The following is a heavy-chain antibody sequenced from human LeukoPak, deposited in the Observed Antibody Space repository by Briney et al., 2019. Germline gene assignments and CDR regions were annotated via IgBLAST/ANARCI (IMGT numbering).Heavy chain of an antibody. J-gene: IGHJ4*02. CDR3: ARHAYLRAANARRFDY. D-gene: IGHD3-16*01. Sequence: SETLSLTCTVSGGSISSSSYYWGWIRQPPGKGLEWIGSIYYSGSTYYNPSLKSRVTISIDTSKNQFSLKLSSVTAADTAVYYCARHAYLRAANARRFDYWGQGTLVTVSS. V-gene: IGHV4-39*01. CDR1: GGSISSSSYY. CDR2: IYYSGST.